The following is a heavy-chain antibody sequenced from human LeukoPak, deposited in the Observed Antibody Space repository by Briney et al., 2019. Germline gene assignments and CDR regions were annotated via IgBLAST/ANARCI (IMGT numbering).Heavy chain of an antibody. V-gene: IGHV4-34*01. CDR3: ASNPPGDYDSSGYYPAEYFQH. Sequence: PSETLSLTCAVYGGSFSGYYWSWIRQPPGKGLEWIGEINHSGSTNYNPSLKSRVTISVDTSKNQFSLKLSSVTAADTAVYYCASNPPGDYDSSGYYPAEYFQHWGQGTLVTVSS. CDR2: INHSGST. J-gene: IGHJ1*01. D-gene: IGHD3-22*01. CDR1: GGSFSGYY.